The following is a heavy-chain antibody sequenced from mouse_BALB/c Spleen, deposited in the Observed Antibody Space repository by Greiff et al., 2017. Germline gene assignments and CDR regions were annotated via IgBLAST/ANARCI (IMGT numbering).Heavy chain of an antibody. J-gene: IGHJ3*01. V-gene: IGHV1-4*01. CDR1: GYTFTSYT. D-gene: IGHD1-1*01. Sequence: VKLQESGAELARPGASVKMSCKASGYTFTSYTMHWVKQRPGQGLEWIGYINPSSGYTNYNQKFKDKATLTADKSSSTAYMQLSSLTSEDSAVYYCARRENYGLFAYWGQGTLVTVSA. CDR2: INPSSGYT. CDR3: ARRENYGLFAY.